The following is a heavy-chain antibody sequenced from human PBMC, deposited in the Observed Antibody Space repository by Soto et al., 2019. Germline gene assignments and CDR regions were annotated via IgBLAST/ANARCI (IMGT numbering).Heavy chain of an antibody. J-gene: IGHJ4*02. V-gene: IGHV1-69*13. CDR3: VRDSGAKLSRS. CDR1: GGTFSSYR. CDR2: IVPIYRTA. Sequence: SVKVSGKASGGTFSSYRINWVRQAPGQGLEWVGGIVPIYRTADYAQKFQGRVTITADESARTSYMELRSLKSQDTAVYYCVRDSGAKLSRSWGQGTLVTVSS. D-gene: IGHD3-10*01.